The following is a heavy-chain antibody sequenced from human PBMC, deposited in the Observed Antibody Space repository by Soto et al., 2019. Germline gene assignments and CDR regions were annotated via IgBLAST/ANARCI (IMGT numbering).Heavy chain of an antibody. CDR1: GFTFSSYA. V-gene: IGHV3-23*01. Sequence: PGGSLRLSCAASGFTFSSYAMSWVRQAPGKGLEWVSAISGSGGSTYFADSVKGRFTISRDNSNNTLYLQMNSLRAEDTAVYYCAKVFSGIYHNWFDPWGQGTLVTVSS. D-gene: IGHD1-26*01. CDR3: AKVFSGIYHNWFDP. J-gene: IGHJ5*02. CDR2: ISGSGGST.